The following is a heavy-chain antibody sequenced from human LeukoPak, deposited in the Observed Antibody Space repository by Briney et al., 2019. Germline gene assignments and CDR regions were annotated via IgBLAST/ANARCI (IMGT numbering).Heavy chain of an antibody. V-gene: IGHV3-48*03. J-gene: IGHJ4*02. CDR1: GFTLSSYE. Sequence: GGSLRLSCAASGFTLSSYEKNWVRKAPGKGLEWVSYISSGSTIYYADSVKGRFTISRDNAKNSLYLQMNSLRAEDTAVYYCARTTKGGYWGQGTLVTVSS. CDR2: ISSGSTI. D-gene: IGHD4-17*01. CDR3: ARTTKGGY.